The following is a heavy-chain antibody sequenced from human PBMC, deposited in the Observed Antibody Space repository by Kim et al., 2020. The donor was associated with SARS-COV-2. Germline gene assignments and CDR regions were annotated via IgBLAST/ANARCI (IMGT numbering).Heavy chain of an antibody. CDR1: GFSFIDNY. CDR2: ITSSGSPI. V-gene: IGHV3-11*01. J-gene: IGHJ4*02. D-gene: IGHD2-21*01. Sequence: GGSLRLSCAASGFSFIDNYMGWIRQAPGRGLEWVSYITSSGSPILYAASVQGRFTVSRDNAKNSLYLQMNSLRADDTAVYYCARLEVRPGNYFDNWGQGTLVTVSS. CDR3: ARLEVRPGNYFDN.